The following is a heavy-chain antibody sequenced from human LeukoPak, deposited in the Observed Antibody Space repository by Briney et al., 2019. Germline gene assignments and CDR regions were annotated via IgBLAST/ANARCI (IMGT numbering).Heavy chain of an antibody. D-gene: IGHD3-22*01. CDR1: GFTFSSST. J-gene: IGHJ3*02. Sequence: SVKVSCKASGFTFSSSTMQWVRQARGQRLEWIGWIVVCSGNTNYAQKFQERVTISRDMSTSTAYMELSSLTSEDTAVFYCAADGPADLFDGSEDPPRDAFEIWGQGTMVTVSS. CDR2: IVVCSGNT. CDR3: AADGPADLFDGSEDPPRDAFEI. V-gene: IGHV1-58*02.